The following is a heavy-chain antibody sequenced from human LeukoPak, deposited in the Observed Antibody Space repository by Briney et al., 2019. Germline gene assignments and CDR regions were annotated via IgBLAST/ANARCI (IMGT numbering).Heavy chain of an antibody. Sequence: GGSLRLSCAASGFTFSSYGMHWVRQAPGKGLEWVAVISYDGSNKYYADSVKGRFTISRDNSKNTLYLQMNSLRAEDTAVYYCASSGSYRFDYWGQGTLVTVSS. D-gene: IGHD1-26*01. CDR1: GFTFSSYG. V-gene: IGHV3-30*03. J-gene: IGHJ4*02. CDR2: ISYDGSNK. CDR3: ASSGSYRFDY.